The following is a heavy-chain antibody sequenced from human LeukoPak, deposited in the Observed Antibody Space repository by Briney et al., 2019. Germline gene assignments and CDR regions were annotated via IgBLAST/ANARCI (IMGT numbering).Heavy chain of an antibody. D-gene: IGHD3-22*01. V-gene: IGHV3-33*01. J-gene: IGHJ4*02. CDR2: IWYDGSNK. CDR3: ARSIDSSLPLDY. Sequence: GGSLRLSCAASGFTFSSCGMHWVRQAPGKGLEWVAVIWYDGSNKYYADSVKGRFTISRDNSKNTLYLQMNSLRAEDTAVYYCARSIDSSLPLDYWGQGTLVTVSS. CDR1: GFTFSSCG.